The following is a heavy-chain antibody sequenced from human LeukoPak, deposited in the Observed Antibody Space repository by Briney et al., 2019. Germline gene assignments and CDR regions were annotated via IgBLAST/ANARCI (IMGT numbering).Heavy chain of an antibody. V-gene: IGHV3-23*01. CDR1: GFTFSSYA. CDR3: AKEYGSGSYHNRAFDI. D-gene: IGHD3-10*01. Sequence: GGSLRLSCAASGFTFSSYAMSWVRQAPGKGLEWVSAISGSGGSTYYADSVKGRFTISRDNSKNTLYLQMNSLRAEDTAVYYCAKEYGSGSYHNRAFDIWGQGTMVTVSS. CDR2: ISGSGGST. J-gene: IGHJ3*02.